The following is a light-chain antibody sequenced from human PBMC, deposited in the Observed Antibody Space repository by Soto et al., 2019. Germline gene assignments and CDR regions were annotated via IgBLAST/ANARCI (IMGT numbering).Light chain of an antibody. Sequence: DIVMTQSPLSLPVTPGEPASISCRSSQSLLHSNGYNYLDWYLQKPGQSPQLLIYLGSNRASGVPDRFSGGGSGTDFTLKISRVEAEDVGVYYCMQGTHRPTTFGQGTRLEIK. CDR3: MQGTHRPTT. CDR1: QSLLHSNGYNY. CDR2: LGS. V-gene: IGKV2-28*01. J-gene: IGKJ5*01.